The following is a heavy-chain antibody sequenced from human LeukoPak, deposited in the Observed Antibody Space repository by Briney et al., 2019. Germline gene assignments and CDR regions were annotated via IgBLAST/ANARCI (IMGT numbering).Heavy chain of an antibody. CDR3: AKAYDSSGYYPFDY. V-gene: IGHV3-23*01. J-gene: IGHJ4*02. CDR2: ISGGGGST. CDR1: GFTFSSYA. Sequence: GGSLRLSCAASGFTFSSYAMSWVRQAPGKGLEWVSSISGGGGSTYYADSVEGRVTISRDNSKNTLYLQMNSPRAEDTAVYYCAKAYDSSGYYPFDYWGQGTLVTVSS. D-gene: IGHD3-22*01.